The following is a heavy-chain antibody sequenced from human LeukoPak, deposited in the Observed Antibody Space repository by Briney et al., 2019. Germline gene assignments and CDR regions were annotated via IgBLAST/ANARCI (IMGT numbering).Heavy chain of an antibody. V-gene: IGHV3-30*18. D-gene: IGHD4-23*01. CDR1: GFSFSSYG. CDR3: AKGGYHGNAPGY. Sequence: GGSLRLSCAGSGFSFSSYGMHWVRQAPGKGLEWVTVISYDGSNKYYADSVKGRFTISRDNSKNTLYLQMNSLRAEDTAVYYCAKGGYHGNAPGYWGQGTLVTVSS. CDR2: ISYDGSNK. J-gene: IGHJ4*02.